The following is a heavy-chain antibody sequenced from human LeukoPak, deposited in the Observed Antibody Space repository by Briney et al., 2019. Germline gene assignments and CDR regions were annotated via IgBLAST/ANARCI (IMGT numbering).Heavy chain of an antibody. CDR2: ISWDGGST. J-gene: IGHJ4*02. V-gene: IGHV3-43D*04. Sequence: GGSLRLSCAASGFTFDDYAMHWVRQAPGKGLEWVSLISWDGGSTYYADSVKGRFTISRDNDKHLLYLQLNSLTVEYMGIYDCVRADGRGWTAGSTGGLGTQVSVSS. CDR1: GFTFDDYA. CDR3: VRADGRGWTAGST. D-gene: IGHD2-21*02.